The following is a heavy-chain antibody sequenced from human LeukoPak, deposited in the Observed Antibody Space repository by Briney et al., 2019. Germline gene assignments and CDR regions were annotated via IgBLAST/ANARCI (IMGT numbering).Heavy chain of an antibody. CDR1: GYTFTSYD. CDR2: MNPNSGNT. V-gene: IGHV1-8*01. D-gene: IGHD4-11*01. CDR3: ARGRNNYRDY. J-gene: IGHJ4*02. Sequence: ASVNVSCTASGYTFTSYDINWVRQASGQGLEWMGWMNPNSGNTGYAQKFQGRVTMSRNTSINTAYMELSSLRSEDTAVYYCARGRNNYRDYWGQGTLVTVSS.